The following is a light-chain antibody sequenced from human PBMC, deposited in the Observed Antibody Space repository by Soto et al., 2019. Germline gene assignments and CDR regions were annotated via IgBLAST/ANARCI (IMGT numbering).Light chain of an antibody. CDR3: QQYGSLSWT. Sequence: DIQMTQSPSTLSASVGDRVTITCRASQSISSWLAWYQQKPGKAPKLLIYKASSLESGVPSRFSGSGSGTEFTLTISSLQPDDFATYYCQQYGSLSWTFGQGTKVDIK. CDR2: KAS. CDR1: QSISSW. J-gene: IGKJ1*01. V-gene: IGKV1-5*03.